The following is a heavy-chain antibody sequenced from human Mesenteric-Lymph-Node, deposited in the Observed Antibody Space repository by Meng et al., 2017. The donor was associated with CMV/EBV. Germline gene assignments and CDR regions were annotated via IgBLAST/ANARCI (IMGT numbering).Heavy chain of an antibody. D-gene: IGHD3/OR15-3a*01. Sequence: GGSLRLSCAASGLTFTGYPMNWVRQAPGKGLEWISHIGSGPNTYNADSVKGRFFISRDNAKNSLYLQMTDLKVDDTAVYYCASDKDWAFDYWGQGILVTVS. CDR3: ASDKDWAFDY. CDR2: IGSGPNT. J-gene: IGHJ4*02. V-gene: IGHV3-48*03. CDR1: GLTFTGYP.